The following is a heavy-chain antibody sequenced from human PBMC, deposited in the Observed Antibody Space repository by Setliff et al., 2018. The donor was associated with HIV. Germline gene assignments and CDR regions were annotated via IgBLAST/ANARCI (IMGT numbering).Heavy chain of an antibody. V-gene: IGHV3-23*01. CDR1: GFTFSSHV. D-gene: IGHD2-2*01. J-gene: IGHJ4*02. CDR2: ITPSSTET. Sequence: GSLRLSCAASGFTFSSHVMTWVRQAPGKGLEWVSVITPSSTETYYADSVKGRFTISRDDSKNTLSLQMSSLRAEDTALYYCARQPLHCSSQSSTSNWYYFDYWGQGALVTVSS. CDR3: ARQPLHCSSQSSTSNWYYFDY.